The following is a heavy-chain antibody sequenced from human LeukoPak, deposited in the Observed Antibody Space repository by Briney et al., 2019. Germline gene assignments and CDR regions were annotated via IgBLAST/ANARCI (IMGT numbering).Heavy chain of an antibody. CDR3: AREGGYCSSTSCYTLDYFDY. J-gene: IGHJ4*02. CDR1: GGSISSGSYY. CDR2: IYTSGST. V-gene: IGHV4-61*02. Sequence: SQTLSLTCTVSGGSISSGSYYWGWVRQPAGKGLEWIGRIYTSGSTNYNPSLKSRVTISVDTSKNQFSLKLSSVTAADTAVYYCAREGGYCSSTSCYTLDYFDYWGQGTLVTVSS. D-gene: IGHD2-2*02.